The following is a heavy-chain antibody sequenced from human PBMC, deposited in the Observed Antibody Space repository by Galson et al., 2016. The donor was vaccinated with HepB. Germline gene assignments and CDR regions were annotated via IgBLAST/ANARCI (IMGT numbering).Heavy chain of an antibody. CDR1: GFTFSSYG. CDR2: IWYDGSNE. V-gene: IGHV3-33*01. Sequence: SLRLSCAASGFTFSSYGMHRVRQAPGKGLEWVAVIWYDGSNEYYADSVKGRFTISRDNSKNTLYLQMNSLRAEDTAVYYCARDRGEYSRPWAGGMDVWGQGTTVTVSS. D-gene: IGHD6-6*01. CDR3: ARDRGEYSRPWAGGMDV. J-gene: IGHJ6*02.